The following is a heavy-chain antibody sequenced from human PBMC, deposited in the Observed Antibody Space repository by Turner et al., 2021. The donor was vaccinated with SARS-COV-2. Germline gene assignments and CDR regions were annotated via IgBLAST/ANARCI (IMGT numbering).Heavy chain of an antibody. Sequence: QVQLQESGPRLVKPLETPSLTCTVSGGSMNSNYWSWIRQPPGKRLEWIGYIYYRGSTNYNPSLESRVTISVDTSRNQFSLNLTSVTAADTAIYYCARETVNNWVDPWGQGTLVTVSS. CDR3: ARETVNNWVDP. D-gene: IGHD2-21*02. CDR1: GGSMNSNY. CDR2: IYYRGST. J-gene: IGHJ5*02. V-gene: IGHV4-59*01.